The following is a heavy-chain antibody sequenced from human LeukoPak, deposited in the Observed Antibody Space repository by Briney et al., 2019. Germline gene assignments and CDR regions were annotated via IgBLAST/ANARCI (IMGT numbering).Heavy chain of an antibody. CDR1: GFTFSSYG. Sequence: GGSLRLSCAASGFTFSSYGMHWVRQAPGKGLEWVAVIWYDGSNKYYADSVKGRFTISRDNSKNTLYLQMNSLRAEDTAVYYCARDPRRVGMDVWGRGTTVTVSS. D-gene: IGHD6-6*01. V-gene: IGHV3-33*01. CDR3: ARDPRRVGMDV. CDR2: IWYDGSNK. J-gene: IGHJ6*02.